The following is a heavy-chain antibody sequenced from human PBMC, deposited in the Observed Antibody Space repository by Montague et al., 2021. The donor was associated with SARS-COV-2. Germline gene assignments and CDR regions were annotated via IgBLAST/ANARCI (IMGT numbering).Heavy chain of an antibody. CDR2: IYYTGNT. V-gene: IGHV4-39*02. CDR3: ARLKRYFDSSGSPSAFDF. Sequence: SKTLSLTCTVSGGSITNNIDYWAWIRQPPGKGLEWIGSIYYTGNTYYNPSLKSRVTISVVTSKNHFTLKLSSVTAAETAVYYCARLKRYFDSSGSPSAFDFWGQGTKVTVSS. D-gene: IGHD3-22*01. J-gene: IGHJ3*01. CDR1: GGSITNNIDY.